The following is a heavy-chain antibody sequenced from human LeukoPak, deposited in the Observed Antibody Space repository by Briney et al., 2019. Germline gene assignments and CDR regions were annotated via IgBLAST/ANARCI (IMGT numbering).Heavy chain of an antibody. CDR2: ISYDGSNK. D-gene: IGHD3-3*01. Sequence: GGSLRLSCAASGFTFSSYAMHWVRQAPGKGLEWVAVISYDGSNKYYADSVKGRFTISRDNSKNTLYLQMNSLKTEDTAVYYCTTEDFHAFDIWGQGTMVTVSS. J-gene: IGHJ3*02. CDR1: GFTFSSYA. CDR3: TTEDFHAFDI. V-gene: IGHV3-30-3*01.